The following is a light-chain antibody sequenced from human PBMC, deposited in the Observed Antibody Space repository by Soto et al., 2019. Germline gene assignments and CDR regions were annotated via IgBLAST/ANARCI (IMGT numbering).Light chain of an antibody. V-gene: IGKV3-15*01. CDR3: QQYTNWPFS. J-gene: IGKJ5*01. CDR1: PISSN. CDR2: GAS. Sequence: TQCPASLPGSPGDRVTISCRAGPISSNLAWHQQRPGQAPRLLIYGASVRATGVPARFSGSGSGTEFTLTINSLQSEDYAVYFCQQYTNWPFSFGQGTLLEIK.